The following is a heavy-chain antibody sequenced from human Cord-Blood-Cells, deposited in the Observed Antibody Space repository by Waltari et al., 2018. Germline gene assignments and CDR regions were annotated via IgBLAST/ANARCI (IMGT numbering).Heavy chain of an antibody. CDR3: ARDWGTGDYFDY. J-gene: IGHJ4*02. CDR1: GGTFISYA. CDR2: INPIIGTA. D-gene: IGHD3-16*01. V-gene: IGHV1-69*01. Sequence: QVQLAQSGAEVRRPGSSVQVSCKASGGTFISYAISWLRQAPGQGLEWMGGINPIIGTANYAQKFQGRVTITADESTSTAYMELSSLRSEDTAVYYCARDWGTGDYFDYWGQGTLVTVSS.